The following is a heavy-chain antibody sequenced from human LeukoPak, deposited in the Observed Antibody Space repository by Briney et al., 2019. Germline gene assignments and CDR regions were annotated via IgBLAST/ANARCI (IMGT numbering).Heavy chain of an antibody. J-gene: IGHJ4*02. CDR1: GYTFTSYD. D-gene: IGHD2-21*02. Sequence: ASVKVSCKASGYTFTSYDINWVRQAPGQGLEWMGWISAYNGNTNYAQKLQGRVTMTTDTSTSTAYMELRSLRSDDTAVYYCAIAYCGGDCYSEWDYFDYWGQGTLVTVSS. CDR2: ISAYNGNT. V-gene: IGHV1-18*01. CDR3: AIAYCGGDCYSEWDYFDY.